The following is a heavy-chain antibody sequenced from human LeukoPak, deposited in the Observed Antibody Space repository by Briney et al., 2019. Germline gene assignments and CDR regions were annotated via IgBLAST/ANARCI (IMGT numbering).Heavy chain of an antibody. V-gene: IGHV2-5*02. D-gene: IGHD1-26*01. J-gene: IGHJ4*02. CDR3: ARHVSGTYPFDY. CDR1: GFSLSTSGVG. CDR2: IYWDDDK. Sequence: SGPTLVKPTQTLTLTCTFSGFSLSTSGVGVGWIRQPPGKALEWLALIYWDDDKRYSPSLKSRLTITKDTSKNQVVLTMTNMDPVDTATYYCARHVSGTYPFDYWGQGTLVTVSS.